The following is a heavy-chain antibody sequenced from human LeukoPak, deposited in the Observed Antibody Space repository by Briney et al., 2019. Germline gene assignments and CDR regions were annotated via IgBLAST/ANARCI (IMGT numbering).Heavy chain of an antibody. CDR1: GFSFGSSD. V-gene: IGHV3-30*18. CDR2: ISYGGSDK. Sequence: PGGSLRLPCAASGFSFGSSDIHWVRQAPDKGLEWVAFISYGGSDKYYADSVKGRFTVSRDNSKHTLYLQMNSLRAEDTAVYYCAKDRGWCFEYWGQGTVVTVSS. D-gene: IGHD6-19*01. J-gene: IGHJ4*02. CDR3: AKDRGWCFEY.